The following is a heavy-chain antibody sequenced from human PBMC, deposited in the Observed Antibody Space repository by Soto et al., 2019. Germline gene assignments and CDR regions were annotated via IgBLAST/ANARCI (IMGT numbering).Heavy chain of an antibody. CDR3: AREAIVLVPAAPLRWEGGGCGMDV. CDR1: GGTFSSYA. V-gene: IGHV1-69*12. D-gene: IGHD2-2*01. Sequence: QVQLVQSGAEVKKPGSSVKVSCKASGGTFSSYAISWVRQAPGQGLEWMGGIIPIFGTANYAQKFQGRVTITADESTSTAYMELSSLRSEDTAVYYCAREAIVLVPAAPLRWEGGGCGMDVWGQGTTVTVSS. J-gene: IGHJ6*02. CDR2: IIPIFGTA.